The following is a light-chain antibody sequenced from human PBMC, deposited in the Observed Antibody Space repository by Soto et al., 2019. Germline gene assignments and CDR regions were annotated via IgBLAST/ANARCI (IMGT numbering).Light chain of an antibody. CDR1: SANLGAPYD. CDR3: QSYDSSRSGDV. CDR2: GNN. Sequence: QAALAQPPSVSGAPGPTVIISCSGSSANLGAPYDVIWFRQLPGTVPRLLIYGNNNRPSGAPGRFSGSESGTSASLAITGLQAEYGADYYCQSYDSSRSGDVFGTGTKVTGL. V-gene: IGLV1-40*01. J-gene: IGLJ1*01.